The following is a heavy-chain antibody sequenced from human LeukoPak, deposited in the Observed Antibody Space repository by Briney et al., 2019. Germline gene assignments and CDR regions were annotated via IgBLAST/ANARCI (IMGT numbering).Heavy chain of an antibody. D-gene: IGHD3-10*01. J-gene: IGHJ4*02. Sequence: GGSLRLSCSASGFTFSSYAMHWVRQAPGKGLEYVSAISSNGGSTYYADSVKGRFTISRDNSKDTLYLQMSSLRAEDTAVYYCVKGRITMVRGVFDYWGQGTLVTVSS. V-gene: IGHV3-64D*09. CDR1: GFTFSSYA. CDR2: ISSNGGST. CDR3: VKGRITMVRGVFDY.